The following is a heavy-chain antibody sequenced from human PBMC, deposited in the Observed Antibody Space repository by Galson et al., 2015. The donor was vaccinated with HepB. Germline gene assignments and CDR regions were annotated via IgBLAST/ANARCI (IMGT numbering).Heavy chain of an antibody. V-gene: IGHV3-7*03. CDR2: LKQDGSGD. CDR3: VRVGRWVRDWLDGMDV. J-gene: IGHJ6*02. D-gene: IGHD3-9*01. Sequence: SLRLSCAGSGITFSNYWMSWVRQAPGKGLEWVANLKQDGSGDYYVDSVRGRFTISGDNAKNSLYLQMNSLRAEETAVYYCVRVGRWVRDWLDGMDVWGQGTTVTVSS. CDR1: GITFSNYW.